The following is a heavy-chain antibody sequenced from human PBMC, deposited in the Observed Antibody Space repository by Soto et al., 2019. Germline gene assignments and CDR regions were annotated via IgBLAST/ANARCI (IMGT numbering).Heavy chain of an antibody. CDR2: ISGSGGST. Sequence: GGSLRLSCAASGFTFSSYAMSWVRQAPGKGLEWVSAISGSGGSTYYADSVKGRFTISRDNSKNTLYLQMNSLRAEDTAVYYCAKAGLKAVAADYYYGMDVWGQGTTVTVSS. D-gene: IGHD6-19*01. V-gene: IGHV3-23*01. J-gene: IGHJ6*02. CDR3: AKAGLKAVAADYYYGMDV. CDR1: GFTFSSYA.